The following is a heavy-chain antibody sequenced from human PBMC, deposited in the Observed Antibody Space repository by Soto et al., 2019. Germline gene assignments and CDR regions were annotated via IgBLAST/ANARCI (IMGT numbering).Heavy chain of an antibody. D-gene: IGHD5-18*01. Sequence: EVQLLQSGGGLVQPGGSLRLTCAVSGFTFSSYAMSWVRQAPGKGLEWVSGIGAGGNTYSADSVKGRFTISRDNSKNTLYLQMNSLRAEDTAEYYCAKDSGYSYNPEDYFDNWGQGTLVTVYS. J-gene: IGHJ4*02. CDR2: IGAGGNT. V-gene: IGHV3-23*01. CDR1: GFTFSSYA. CDR3: AKDSGYSYNPEDYFDN.